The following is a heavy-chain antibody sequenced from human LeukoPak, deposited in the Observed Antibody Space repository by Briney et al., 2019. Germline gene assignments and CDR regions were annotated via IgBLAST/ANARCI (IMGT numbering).Heavy chain of an antibody. CDR2: ISSGSSTK. V-gene: IGHV3-48*01. Sequence: GGSLRLSCVASGFTFSSYSMNWVRQAPGKGLEWVSYISSGSSTKYYADSVKGRFTISRDNSKNTLYLQMNSLRAEDTAVYYCARNFDYWGQGTLVTVSS. CDR3: ARNFDY. J-gene: IGHJ4*02. CDR1: GFTFSSYS.